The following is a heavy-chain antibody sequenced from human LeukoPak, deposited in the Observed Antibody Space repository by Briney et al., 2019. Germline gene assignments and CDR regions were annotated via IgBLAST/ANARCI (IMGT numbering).Heavy chain of an antibody. Sequence: GGSLRLSCAASGFTFSSYWMHWVRQAPGKGLVWVSRINSDGSSTSYADSVKGRFTISRDNAKNSLYLQMNSLRAEDTALYYCARGVINYYYYYMDVWGKGTTVTVSS. J-gene: IGHJ6*03. CDR1: GFTFSSYW. CDR3: ARGVINYYYYYMDV. V-gene: IGHV3-74*01. CDR2: INSDGSST.